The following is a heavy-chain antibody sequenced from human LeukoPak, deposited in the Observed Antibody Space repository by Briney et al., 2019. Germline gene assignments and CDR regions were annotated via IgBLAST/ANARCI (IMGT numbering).Heavy chain of an antibody. Sequence: PSETLSLTCTVSGGSISSSSYYWGWIRQPPGKGLEWIGSIYYSGSTYYNPSLKSRVTISVDTSKNQFSLKLSSVTAADTAVYYCAGYTGGRSDYWGQGTLVTVSS. J-gene: IGHJ4*02. V-gene: IGHV4-39*01. CDR1: GGSISSSSYY. CDR3: AGYTGGRSDY. CDR2: IYYSGST. D-gene: IGHD3-16*01.